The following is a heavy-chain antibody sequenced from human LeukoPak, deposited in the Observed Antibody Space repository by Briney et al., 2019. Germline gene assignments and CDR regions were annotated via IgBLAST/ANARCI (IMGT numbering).Heavy chain of an antibody. Sequence: GGSLRLSCAASGFTVKDNFMSWVRQAPGKGLEWVSVLYSGGATYYADSVKGRFTISRDNSKNIVFLQMNDLRTEDTAFYYCTRDSANYHFAYRGQGALVTVSS. J-gene: IGHJ4*02. CDR2: LYSGGAT. CDR1: GFTVKDNF. CDR3: TRDSANYHFAY. V-gene: IGHV3-66*01. D-gene: IGHD4/OR15-4a*01.